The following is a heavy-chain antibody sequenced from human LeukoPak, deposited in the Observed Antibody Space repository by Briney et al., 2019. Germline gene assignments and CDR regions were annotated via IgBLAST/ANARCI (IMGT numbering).Heavy chain of an antibody. J-gene: IGHJ2*01. V-gene: IGHV4-59*01. CDR3: ARPKYADYDWPDWYFDL. Sequence: SETLSLTCSVSGGSISTSYWIWIRLPPGKGLEWIGYIYNSGSTNYNPSFKSRVTISVDMSKNQFSLKLSSVTAADTAVYYCARPKYADYDWPDWYFDLWGRGTLVTVSS. CDR1: GGSISTSY. CDR2: IYNSGST. D-gene: IGHD4-17*01.